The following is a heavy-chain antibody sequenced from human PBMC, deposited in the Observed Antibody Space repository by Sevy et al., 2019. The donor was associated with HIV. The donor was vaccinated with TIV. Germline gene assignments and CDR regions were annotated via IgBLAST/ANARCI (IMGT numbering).Heavy chain of an antibody. CDR3: AREGCSRPHDY. J-gene: IGHJ4*02. V-gene: IGHV3-23*01. D-gene: IGHD2-8*01. CDR1: GFAFYEYS. CDR2: LSFGCGKI. Sequence: GGSLRLSCAASGFAFYEYSMSWIRQAPGKGLGWVATLSFGCGKINYADSVKGRFTISRENSKNSFFLQMDNLRVEDTALYYCAREGCSRPHDYWGQGTRVTVSS.